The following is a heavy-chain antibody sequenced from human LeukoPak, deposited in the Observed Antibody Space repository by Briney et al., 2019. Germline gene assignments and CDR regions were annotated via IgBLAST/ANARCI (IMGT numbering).Heavy chain of an antibody. V-gene: IGHV1-46*01. J-gene: IGHJ5*02. CDR2: INPSGGST. Sequence: ASVKVSCKASGYTFTSYYMHWVRQAPGQGLEWMGIINPSGGSTSYAQKFQGRVTMTRDMSTSTVYMELSSLRSEDTAVYYCAREGSGSYEGNWFDPWGQGTLVTVSS. D-gene: IGHD1-26*01. CDR1: GYTFTSYY. CDR3: AREGSGSYEGNWFDP.